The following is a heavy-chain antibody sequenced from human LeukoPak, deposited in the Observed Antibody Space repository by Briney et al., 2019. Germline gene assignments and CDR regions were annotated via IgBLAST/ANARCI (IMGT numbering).Heavy chain of an antibody. J-gene: IGHJ6*03. V-gene: IGHV4-4*07. CDR3: ARDSSSWSYYYYYMDV. CDR2: IYTSGST. Sequence: IPSETLSLTCTVSGGSISSYYWSWIRQPAGKGLEWIGRIYTSGSTNYNPSLKSRVTMSVDTSKNQFSLKLNSVTAADTAVYYCARDSSSWSYYYYYMDVWGKGTTVTVSS. CDR1: GGSISSYY. D-gene: IGHD6-13*01.